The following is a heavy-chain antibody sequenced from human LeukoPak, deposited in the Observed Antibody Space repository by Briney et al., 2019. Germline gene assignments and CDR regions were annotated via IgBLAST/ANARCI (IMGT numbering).Heavy chain of an antibody. CDR2: INHSGST. Sequence: KPSETLSLTCAVYGGSFSGYYWSWIRQPPGKGLEWIGEINHSGSTNYNPSPKSRVTISVDTSKNQFSLKLSSVTAADTAVYYCARGFSCSSTSCQRDDAFDIWGQGTMVTVSS. D-gene: IGHD2-2*01. CDR3: ARGFSCSSTSCQRDDAFDI. J-gene: IGHJ3*02. V-gene: IGHV4-34*01. CDR1: GGSFSGYY.